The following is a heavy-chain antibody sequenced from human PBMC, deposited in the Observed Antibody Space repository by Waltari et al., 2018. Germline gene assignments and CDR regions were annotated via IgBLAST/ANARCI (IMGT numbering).Heavy chain of an antibody. D-gene: IGHD3-10*01. Sequence: EVQLVESGGGLVQPGGSLRVPWSAPVFTCGSYWMIWVRQASGKGLEWVANIKEDGSEKYYVDSVKGRFTISRDNAKNSLYLQMNSLRAEDTAVYYCAREGGSDAFDIWGQGTMVTVSS. CDR3: AREGGSDAFDI. V-gene: IGHV3-7*01. CDR1: VFTCGSYW. CDR2: IKEDGSEK. J-gene: IGHJ3*02.